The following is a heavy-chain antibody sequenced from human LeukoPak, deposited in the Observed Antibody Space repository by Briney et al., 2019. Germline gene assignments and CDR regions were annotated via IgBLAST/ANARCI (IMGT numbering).Heavy chain of an antibody. CDR3: AKDPNYYDSSGYSDDAFDI. V-gene: IGHV3-23*01. CDR1: GFTFSSYA. J-gene: IGHJ3*02. D-gene: IGHD3-22*01. CDR2: ISGSGGST. Sequence: GGSLRLSCAASGFTFSSYAMSWVRQAPGKGLEWVSAISGSGGSTYYADSVKGRFTISRDNSKNTLCLQMNSLRAEDTAVYYCAKDPNYYDSSGYSDDAFDIWGQGTMVTVSS.